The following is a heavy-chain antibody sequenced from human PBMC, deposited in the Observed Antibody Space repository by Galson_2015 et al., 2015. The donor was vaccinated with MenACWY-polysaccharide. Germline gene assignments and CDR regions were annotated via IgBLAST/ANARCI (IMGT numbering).Heavy chain of an antibody. CDR3: AKDHYSSGWPGAFDI. CDR1: GFTFSSYW. V-gene: IGHV3-23*01. Sequence: SLRLSCAASGFTFSSYWMYWVRQAPGKGLEWVSSITGSGGSTYYADSVKGRFTISRDNSKNTLYLQMNSLRAEDTAVYYCAKDHYSSGWPGAFDIWGQGTMVTVSS. J-gene: IGHJ3*02. CDR2: ITGSGGST. D-gene: IGHD6-19*01.